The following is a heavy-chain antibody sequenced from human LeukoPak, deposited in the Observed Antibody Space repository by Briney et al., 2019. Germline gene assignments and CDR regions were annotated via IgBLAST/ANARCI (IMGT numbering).Heavy chain of an antibody. CDR2: IDPSDSYT. Sequence: GESLKISCKGSGYIFTSYWISWVRQMPGKGLEWMGRIDPSDSYTNYSPSFQGHVTISADKSISTAYLQWSSLKASDTAMYYCATAPFEYSSSSTLYYFDYWGQGTLVTVSS. J-gene: IGHJ4*02. V-gene: IGHV5-10-1*01. CDR1: GYIFTSYW. D-gene: IGHD6-6*01. CDR3: ATAPFEYSSSSTLYYFDY.